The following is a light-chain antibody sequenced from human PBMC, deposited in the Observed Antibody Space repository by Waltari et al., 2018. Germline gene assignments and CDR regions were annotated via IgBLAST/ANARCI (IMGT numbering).Light chain of an antibody. Sequence: ETVLTQSPVTLSLSPGEGATLSCKASQSVGSSLAWYRQKPGQAPRLLIYNASNRAAGIPARFSGSGSGTDFTLTISSLEPEDFAVYYCQQRSNWNTFGQGTKLEIK. CDR3: QQRSNWNT. J-gene: IGKJ2*01. V-gene: IGKV3-11*01. CDR1: QSVGSS. CDR2: NAS.